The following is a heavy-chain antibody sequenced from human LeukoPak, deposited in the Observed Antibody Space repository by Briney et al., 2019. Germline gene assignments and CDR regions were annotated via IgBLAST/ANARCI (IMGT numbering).Heavy chain of an antibody. Sequence: PGGSLRLSCAASGFSFSSYWMSWVRQAPGRGLEWVADIAQDGSEMYYLDSVKGRFTISRDNAKNSLYLQMNSLRAEDTAVYYCARTYSSGIDYWGQGTLVTVSS. V-gene: IGHV3-7*01. CDR2: IAQDGSEM. CDR1: GFSFSSYW. J-gene: IGHJ4*02. D-gene: IGHD6-19*01. CDR3: ARTYSSGIDY.